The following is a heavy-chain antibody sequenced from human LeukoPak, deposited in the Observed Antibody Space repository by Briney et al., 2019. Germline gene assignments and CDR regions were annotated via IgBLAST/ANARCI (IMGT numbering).Heavy chain of an antibody. V-gene: IGHV3-23*01. J-gene: IGHJ4*02. Sequence: QAGGSLRLSCAASGFTFSSYAMSWVRHAPGKGLEWVSSISGSGGSIYYADSVKGRFTISRDNSKSTLYLQMNSLRAEDTAIYYCAKEAVAAAGPFAYWGQGTLVTVSS. D-gene: IGHD6-13*01. CDR2: ISGSGGSI. CDR1: GFTFSSYA. CDR3: AKEAVAAAGPFAY.